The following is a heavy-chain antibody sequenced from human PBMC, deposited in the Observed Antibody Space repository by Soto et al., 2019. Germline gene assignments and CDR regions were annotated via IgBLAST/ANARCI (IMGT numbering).Heavy chain of an antibody. CDR1: GYIFTSYG. Sequence: QVQLVQSGAEVKKPGASVKVSCKASGYIFTSYGITWVRQAPGQGLEWMGWVSAYNGNTQYAQKLQGRVTMSTDTSKSTADMELRSLRSDDTAVYYCTRGAGQGSGSYDWGQGTRVTVSS. CDR2: VSAYNGNT. CDR3: TRGAGQGSGSYD. V-gene: IGHV1-18*01. J-gene: IGHJ4*02. D-gene: IGHD3-10*01.